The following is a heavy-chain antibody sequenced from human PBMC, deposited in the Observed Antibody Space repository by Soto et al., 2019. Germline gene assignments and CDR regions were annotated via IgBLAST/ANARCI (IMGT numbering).Heavy chain of an antibody. V-gene: IGHV3-30*18. CDR3: AKEQKSLGSGGFYFDN. D-gene: IGHD6-19*01. CDR2: ISYEGNNK. J-gene: IGHJ4*02. CDR1: GLTFGSYG. Sequence: PGGSLRLSCAASGLTFGSYGMLWVRQAPGKGLEWVAFISYEGNNKYYVESVKGRFTISRDISKNTLYLQMNSLRTEDTALYYCAKEQKSLGSGGFYFDNWGQGTQVTVSS.